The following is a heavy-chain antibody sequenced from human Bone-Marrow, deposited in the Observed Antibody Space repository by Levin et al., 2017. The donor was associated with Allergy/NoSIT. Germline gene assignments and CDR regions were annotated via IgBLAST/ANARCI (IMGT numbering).Heavy chain of an antibody. CDR3: AKDPGVVVVAATPRPPDAFDI. J-gene: IGHJ3*02. Sequence: LSLTCAASGFTFSSYAMSWVRQAPGKGLEWVSAISGSGGSTYYADSVKGRFTISRDNSKNTLYLQMNSLRAEDTAVYYCAKDPGVVVVAATPRPPDAFDIWGQGTMVTVSS. V-gene: IGHV3-23*01. D-gene: IGHD2-15*01. CDR2: ISGSGGST. CDR1: GFTFSSYA.